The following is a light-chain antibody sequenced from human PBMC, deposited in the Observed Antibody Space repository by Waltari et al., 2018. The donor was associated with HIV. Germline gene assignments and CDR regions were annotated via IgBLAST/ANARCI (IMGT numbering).Light chain of an antibody. CDR2: DAS. V-gene: IGKV3-11*01. Sequence: EIVLTQSPATLSLSPGERATLSCRASQSVSSYLAWYQQKPGQAPRLLIYDASNRATGIPARFSGSGSGTDFTLTISSQEPEDFAVYYCQQRSNWPPLFTFGPGTKVDIK. J-gene: IGKJ3*01. CDR1: QSVSSY. CDR3: QQRSNWPPLFT.